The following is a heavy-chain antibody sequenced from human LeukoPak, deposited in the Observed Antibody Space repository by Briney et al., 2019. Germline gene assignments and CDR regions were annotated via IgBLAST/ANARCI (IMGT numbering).Heavy chain of an antibody. V-gene: IGHV3-7*01. CDR2: IKQDESEK. D-gene: IGHD1-7*01. J-gene: IGHJ4*02. Sequence: GGSLRLSCAASGFTFSNYWMSWVRQAPGKGLEWVANIKQDESEKYYVESVKGRFTISRDNAKNSLYLQMNSLRAEDTAVYYCARVYGTSNSYMAFDYWGQGTLVTVSS. CDR3: ARVYGTSNSYMAFDY. CDR1: GFTFSNYW.